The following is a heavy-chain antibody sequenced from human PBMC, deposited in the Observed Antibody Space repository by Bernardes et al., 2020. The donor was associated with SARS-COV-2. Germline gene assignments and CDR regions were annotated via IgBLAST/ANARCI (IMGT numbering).Heavy chain of an antibody. Sequence: GGSLRLSCEVSGFTFSSYWMSWVRQTPVKGLEWVASIKEDGSEKNCVDSVKVRVSISIDNAKNSLYLQMNNLRAEDTAVYFCARGRNIFRYWAQGSLVTVSS. CDR1: GFTFSSYW. CDR2: IKEDGSEK. CDR3: ARGRNIFRY. V-gene: IGHV3-7*05. J-gene: IGHJ4*02.